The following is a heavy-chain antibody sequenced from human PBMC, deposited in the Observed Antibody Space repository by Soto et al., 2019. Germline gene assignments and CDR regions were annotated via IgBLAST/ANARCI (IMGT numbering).Heavy chain of an antibody. CDR2: VKGKTHGGTT. CDR1: GFTFSNAW. CDR3: TTDSYITSIIVRFDY. J-gene: IGHJ4*01. V-gene: IGHV3-15*07. Sequence: GRSLRLSCSASGFTFSNAWINWVRQAPGKGLEWVGRVKGKTHGGTTDFAAPVKGRFAISRDDSKNVVYLEMNSLKTEDTAIYYCTTDSYITSIIVRFDYWGHGTLLTVSS. D-gene: IGHD3-22*01.